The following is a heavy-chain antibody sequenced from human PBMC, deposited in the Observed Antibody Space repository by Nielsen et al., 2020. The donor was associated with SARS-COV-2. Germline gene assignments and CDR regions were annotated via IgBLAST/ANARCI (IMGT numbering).Heavy chain of an antibody. CDR3: ARSSYDILTGYYNVFDY. V-gene: IGHV2-70*17. CDR2: IDWDDDK. Sequence: SGPTLVKPTQTLTLTCTFSGFSLSTSGMCVSWIRQPPGKALEWLARIDWDDDKFYSTSLKTRLTISKDTSKNQVVLTMTNMDPVDTATYYCARSSYDILTGYYNVFDYWGQGTLVTVSS. D-gene: IGHD3-9*01. J-gene: IGHJ4*02. CDR1: GFSLSTSGMC.